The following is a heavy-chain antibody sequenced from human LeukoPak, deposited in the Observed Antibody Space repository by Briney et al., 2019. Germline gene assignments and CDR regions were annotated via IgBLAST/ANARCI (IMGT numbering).Heavy chain of an antibody. Sequence: GASVKVSCKASGYTFTSYDISRVRQAPGQGLEWMGWISAYNGNTHYAQKFQDRVTMTTDTSTSTAYMELRSLRSDDTAVYYCARDWSGWASCAVYWGQGTLVTVSS. J-gene: IGHJ4*02. CDR2: ISAYNGNT. CDR1: GYTFTSYD. D-gene: IGHD3-3*01. CDR3: ARDWSGWASCAVY. V-gene: IGHV1-18*01.